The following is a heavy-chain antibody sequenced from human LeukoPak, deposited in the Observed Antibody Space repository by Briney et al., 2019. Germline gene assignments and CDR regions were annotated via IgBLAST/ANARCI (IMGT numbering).Heavy chain of an antibody. CDR2: ISGGGGTT. V-gene: IGHV3-23*01. J-gene: IGHJ6*02. Sequence: GGSLRLSCAASGFTVSTNYMSWVRQAPGKGLKWVSSISGGGGTTYYADSVKGRFTISRDNSKNTLSLQMNSLRAEDTAVYYCAKLPADGTLHFMDVWGQGSTVIVSS. D-gene: IGHD6-13*01. CDR3: AKLPADGTLHFMDV. CDR1: GFTVSTNY.